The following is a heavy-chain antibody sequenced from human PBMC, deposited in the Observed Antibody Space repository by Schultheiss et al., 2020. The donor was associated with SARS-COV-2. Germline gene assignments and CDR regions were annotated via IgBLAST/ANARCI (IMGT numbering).Heavy chain of an antibody. Sequence: ASVKVSCKASGYTFTSYGISWVRQAPGQGLEWMGWISAYNGNTNYAQKLQGRVTMTTDTSTSTAYMELRSLRSDDTAVYYCASDRGLVPAASNGYWGQGTLVTVSS. V-gene: IGHV1-18*01. CDR3: ASDRGLVPAASNGY. CDR2: ISAYNGNT. J-gene: IGHJ4*02. D-gene: IGHD2-2*01. CDR1: GYTFTSYG.